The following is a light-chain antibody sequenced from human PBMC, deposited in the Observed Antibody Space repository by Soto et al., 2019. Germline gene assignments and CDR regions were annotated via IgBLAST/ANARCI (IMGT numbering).Light chain of an antibody. V-gene: IGKV3-11*01. CDR1: QAVNTR. Sequence: IVLTQSPATLSSFPGDRVTLSCRASQAVNTRLAWYQHKPGQAPRLLIYLTSNRAAGIPARFSGSGSGTDFTLTISDVEPEDFAVYYCQQRSKWPPITFGQGTRLEIK. J-gene: IGKJ5*01. CDR2: LTS. CDR3: QQRSKWPPIT.